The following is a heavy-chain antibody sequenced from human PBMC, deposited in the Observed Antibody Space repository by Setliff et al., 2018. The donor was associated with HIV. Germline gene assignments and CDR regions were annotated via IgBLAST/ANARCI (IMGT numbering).Heavy chain of an antibody. CDR1: GGTLSTHT. V-gene: IGHV1-69*08. CDR3: ARDTQILEWFNYYMDV. J-gene: IGHJ6*03. Sequence: ASVKVSCKASGGTLSTHTFAWVRQAPGQGLEWLGRIIPEFGTANYAPKFQGRVTISADKITNTTYMELSSLKSEDTAVYYCARDTQILEWFNYYMDVWGKGTAVTVSS. CDR2: IIPEFGTA. D-gene: IGHD3-3*01.